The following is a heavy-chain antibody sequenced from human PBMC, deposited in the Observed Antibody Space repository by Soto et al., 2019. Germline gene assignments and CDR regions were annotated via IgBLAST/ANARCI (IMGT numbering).Heavy chain of an antibody. Sequence: SETLSLTCTVSGGSISGGSFYWSWIRQHPGKGLEWIGYISYSGNTYYNASLQSRISMSLDSSKNQFSLTLSSVTAADTAVYYRERQVVVTAINGPWGQGTLVTVSS. J-gene: IGHJ5*02. CDR1: GGSISGGSFY. CDR2: ISYSGNT. D-gene: IGHD2-21*02. CDR3: ERQVVVTAINGP. V-gene: IGHV4-31*03.